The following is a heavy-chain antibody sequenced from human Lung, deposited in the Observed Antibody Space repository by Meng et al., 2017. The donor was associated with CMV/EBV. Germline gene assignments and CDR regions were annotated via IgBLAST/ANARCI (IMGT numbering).Heavy chain of an antibody. CDR2: ISSSGGTV. Sequence: GESLKISCTASGFTFSSYEMNWVRQAPGKGLGWVSYISSSGGTVSSGDSVRGRFTISRDNAKNSLYHQMNSLRAEDTAVYYCARDRPTHLIYCSNDNCYSNAMDVWGQGTTVTVSS. J-gene: IGHJ6*02. CDR1: GFTFSSYE. V-gene: IGHV3-48*03. D-gene: IGHD2-2*01. CDR3: ARDRPTHLIYCSNDNCYSNAMDV.